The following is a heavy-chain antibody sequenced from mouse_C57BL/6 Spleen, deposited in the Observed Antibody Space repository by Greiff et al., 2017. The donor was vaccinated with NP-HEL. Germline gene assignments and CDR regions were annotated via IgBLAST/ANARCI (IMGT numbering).Heavy chain of an antibody. Sequence: VQLQQSGAELVRPGASVKLSCKASGYTFTDYYINWVKQRPGQGLEWIARIYPGSGNTYYNEKFKGKATLTAEKSSSTAYMQLSSLTSEDSAVYFCANSKERYFDVWGTGTTVTVSS. D-gene: IGHD2-5*01. J-gene: IGHJ1*03. CDR2: IYPGSGNT. CDR3: ANSKERYFDV. V-gene: IGHV1-76*01. CDR1: GYTFTDYY.